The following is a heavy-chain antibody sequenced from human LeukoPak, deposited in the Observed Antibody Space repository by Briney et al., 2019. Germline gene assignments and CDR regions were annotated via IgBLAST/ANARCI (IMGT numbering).Heavy chain of an antibody. CDR3: ARDSLHSYSFL. CDR1: GYSFSSYS. V-gene: IGHV1-18*01. Sequence: ASVKVSCTASGYSFSSYSITWLRQAPGQGLEWMGWISVYSGDANYAQKFQGRVTMTTDTSTSTAYMELRSLRSDDTAVYYCARDSLHSYSFLWGQGTLVTVSS. D-gene: IGHD5-18*01. J-gene: IGHJ4*02. CDR2: ISVYSGDA.